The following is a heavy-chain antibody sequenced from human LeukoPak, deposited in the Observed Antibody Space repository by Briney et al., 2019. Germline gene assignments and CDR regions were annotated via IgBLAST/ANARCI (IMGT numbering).Heavy chain of an antibody. J-gene: IGHJ3*02. CDR3: ARDRAYCGGDCFNDAFDI. V-gene: IGHV3-21*01. CDR2: ISSSSSYI. Sequence: GGSLRLSCAASGFTFSSYWMSWVRQAPGKGLEWVSSISSSSSYIYYADSVKGRFTISRDNAKNSLYLQMNSLRAEDTAVYYCARDRAYCGGDCFNDAFDIWGQGTMVTVSS. D-gene: IGHD2-21*01. CDR1: GFTFSSYW.